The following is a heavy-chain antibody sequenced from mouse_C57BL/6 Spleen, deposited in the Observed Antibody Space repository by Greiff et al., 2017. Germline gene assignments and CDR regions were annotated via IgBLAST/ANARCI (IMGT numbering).Heavy chain of an antibody. D-gene: IGHD1-1*01. CDR3: ARTPMATVVARYFDV. J-gene: IGHJ1*03. V-gene: IGHV1-85*01. Sequence: QVQLQQSGPELVKPGASVKLSCKASGYTFTSYDINWVKQRPGQGLEWIGWIYPRDGSTKYNEKFKGKATLTVDTSSSTAYMELHSLTSEDSAVYFCARTPMATVVARYFDVWGTGTTVTVSS. CDR2: IYPRDGST. CDR1: GYTFTSYD.